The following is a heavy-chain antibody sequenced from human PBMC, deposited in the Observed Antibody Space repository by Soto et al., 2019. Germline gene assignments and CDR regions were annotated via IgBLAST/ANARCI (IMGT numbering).Heavy chain of an antibody. CDR2: ISYDGSNK. J-gene: IGHJ4*02. V-gene: IGHV3-30-3*01. CDR3: ASPGITMVRGVHFDY. CDR1: GFTFSSYA. D-gene: IGHD3-10*01. Sequence: QVQLVESGGGVVQPGRSLRLSCAASGFTFSSYAMHWVRQAPGKGLEWVAVISYDGSNKYYADSVKGRFTISRDNSKNTLYLQMNSLRAEDTAVYYCASPGITMVRGVHFDYWGQGTLLTVSS.